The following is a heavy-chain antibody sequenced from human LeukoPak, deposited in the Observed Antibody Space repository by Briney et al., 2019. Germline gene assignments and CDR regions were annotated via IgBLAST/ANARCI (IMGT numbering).Heavy chain of an antibody. CDR1: GFTFSYYG. CDR2: IYGGGAT. Sequence: GGSLRLSCAASGFTFSYYGIHWVRQAPGKGLEWVSVIYGGGATDYADSVKGRFSIFRDNSKNTLYLQMNSLRTEDTAVYYCARGPYNWNYPRGVLDYWGQGTLVTVSS. D-gene: IGHD1-7*01. J-gene: IGHJ4*02. CDR3: ARGPYNWNYPRGVLDY. V-gene: IGHV3-66*01.